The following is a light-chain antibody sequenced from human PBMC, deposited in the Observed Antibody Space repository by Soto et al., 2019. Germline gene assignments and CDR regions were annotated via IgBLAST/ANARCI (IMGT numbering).Light chain of an antibody. CDR2: DDN. Sequence: ELTQTPSESVAPGQTAMITCGGNDIGGKSVHWYQQKPGQAPVLVLYDDNDRPSGIPERFSGFNSGDMATLTISRVEAGDEADYYCQVWDSRSDHYVFGPGTKLTVL. CDR3: QVWDSRSDHYV. V-gene: IGLV3-21*02. CDR1: DIGGKS. J-gene: IGLJ1*01.